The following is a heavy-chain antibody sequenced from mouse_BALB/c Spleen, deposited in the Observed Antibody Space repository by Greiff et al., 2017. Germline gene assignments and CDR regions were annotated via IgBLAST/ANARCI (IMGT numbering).Heavy chain of an antibody. V-gene: IGHV5-17*02. CDR1: GFTFSSFG. J-gene: IGHJ4*01. Sequence: EVKLMESGGGLVQPGGSRKLSCAASGFTFSSFGMHWVRQAPEKGLEWVAYISSGSSTIYYADTVKGRFTISRDNPKNTLFLQMTSLRSEDTAVYYCARYGEYYAMDYWGQGTSVTVSS. D-gene: IGHD1-1*01. CDR3: ARYGEYYAMDY. CDR2: ISSGSSTI.